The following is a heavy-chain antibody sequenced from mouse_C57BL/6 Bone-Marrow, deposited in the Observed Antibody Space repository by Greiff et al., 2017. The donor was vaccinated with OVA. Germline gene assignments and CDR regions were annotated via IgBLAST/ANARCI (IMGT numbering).Heavy chain of an antibody. D-gene: IGHD2-4*01. CDR2: IWSDGST. CDR1: GFSLTSYG. J-gene: IGHJ3*01. CDR3: ARHSYYDYGGCAY. Sequence: QVQLKQSGPGLVAPSQSLSITCTVSGFSLTSYGVHWVRQPPGKGLEWLVVIWSDGSTTYNSALKSRLSISKDNSKSQVFLKMNSLQTDDTAMYYWARHSYYDYGGCAYWGQGTLVTVSA. V-gene: IGHV2-6-1*01.